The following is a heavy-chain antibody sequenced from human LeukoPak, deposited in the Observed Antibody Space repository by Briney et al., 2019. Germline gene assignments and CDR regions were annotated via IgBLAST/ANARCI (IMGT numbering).Heavy chain of an antibody. CDR2: IYHSGST. Sequence: PSETLSLTCTVSGYSISSGYYWGWIRQPPGKGLEWIGSIYHSGSTYYNPSLKSRVTISVDTSKNQFSLKLSSVTAADTAVYYCARDHKDMVRGVKDNWFDPWGQGTLVTVSS. J-gene: IGHJ5*02. V-gene: IGHV4-38-2*02. D-gene: IGHD3-10*01. CDR3: ARDHKDMVRGVKDNWFDP. CDR1: GYSISSGYY.